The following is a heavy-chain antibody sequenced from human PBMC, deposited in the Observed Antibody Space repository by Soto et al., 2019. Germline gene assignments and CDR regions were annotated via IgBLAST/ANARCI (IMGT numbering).Heavy chain of an antibody. Sequence: SETLSLTCTVSGGSFKSGSYYWSWIRQPPGKGLEWIGYVYHTGRTDYNPSLKNRVSISMDTSKNQFSLDLDSVTPADTAVYFCARDFDYFEFWGQGTLVTVYS. CDR3: ARDFDYFEF. J-gene: IGHJ4*02. CDR2: VYHTGRT. D-gene: IGHD3-3*01. CDR1: GGSFKSGSYY. V-gene: IGHV4-61*01.